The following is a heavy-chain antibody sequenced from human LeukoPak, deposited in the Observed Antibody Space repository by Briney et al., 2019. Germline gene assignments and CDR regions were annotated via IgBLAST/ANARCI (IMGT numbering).Heavy chain of an antibody. J-gene: IGHJ4*02. CDR1: GFTISDNY. D-gene: IGHD2-21*01. V-gene: IGHV3-66*01. Sequence: GGSPRLSCAASGFTISDNYMNWVRQAPGKGLEWVSVIYSGGSTYYADSVKGRFTISRDNSKNTLYLQMNSLRAEDTAVYYCARAEVIAILDYWGQGTLVTVSS. CDR2: IYSGGST. CDR3: ARAEVIAILDY.